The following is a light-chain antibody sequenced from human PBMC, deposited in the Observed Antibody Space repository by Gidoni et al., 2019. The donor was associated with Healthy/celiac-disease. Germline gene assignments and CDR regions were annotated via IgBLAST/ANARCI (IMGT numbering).Light chain of an antibody. Sequence: DLQMPQSPSTLSASVGDRVNITCRASQSIRSCLAWYQQKPGKAPKLLIYTSSSLESGVPSRFSGSGSGTDFTLTISSLQPDDFATYYCQQYNSYLYTFGQGTKLEIK. CDR3: QQYNSYLYT. CDR2: TSS. V-gene: IGKV1-5*03. CDR1: QSIRSC. J-gene: IGKJ2*01.